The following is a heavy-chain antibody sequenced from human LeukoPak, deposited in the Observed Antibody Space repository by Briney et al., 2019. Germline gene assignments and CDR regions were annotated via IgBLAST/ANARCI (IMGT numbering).Heavy chain of an antibody. CDR3: ARDRLYSTQDFDY. CDR1: GFTFSSYS. D-gene: IGHD2-8*01. J-gene: IGHJ4*02. Sequence: GGSLRLSCAASGFTFSSYSMNWVRQAPGKGLEWVSSISSSSSYIYYADSVKGRFTISRDNAKNSLYLQMNSLRAEDTAVYYCARDRLYSTQDFDYWGQGILVTVSS. V-gene: IGHV3-21*01. CDR2: ISSSSSYI.